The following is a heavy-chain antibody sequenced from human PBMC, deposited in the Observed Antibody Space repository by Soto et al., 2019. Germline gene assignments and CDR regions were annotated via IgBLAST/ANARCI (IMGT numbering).Heavy chain of an antibody. CDR1: GFIFSNNG. J-gene: IGHJ4*02. Sequence: PGGSLRLSCVGSGFIFSNNGMHWVRQTPGKGLEWVAFMSYDGSDTFYADSVKGRFTISRDNSKNTLFLHMSNLRAEDTAVYFCAKSQEIGTHFFDSWGQGTQVTVSS. CDR2: MSYDGSDT. V-gene: IGHV3-30*02. CDR3: AKSQEIGTHFFDS. D-gene: IGHD6-13*01.